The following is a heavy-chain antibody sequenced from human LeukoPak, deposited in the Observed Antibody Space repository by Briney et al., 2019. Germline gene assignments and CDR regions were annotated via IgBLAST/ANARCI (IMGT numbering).Heavy chain of an antibody. CDR3: ARRMDGYNLAFDY. CDR1: GGTFSSYA. J-gene: IGHJ4*02. V-gene: IGHV1-69*13. Sequence: SVKVSCKASGGTFSSYAISWVRQAPGQGLEWMGGIIPIFGTANYAQKFQGRVTITADESTGTAYMELSSLRSEDTAVYYCARRMDGYNLAFDYWGQGTLVTVSS. D-gene: IGHD5-24*01. CDR2: IIPIFGTA.